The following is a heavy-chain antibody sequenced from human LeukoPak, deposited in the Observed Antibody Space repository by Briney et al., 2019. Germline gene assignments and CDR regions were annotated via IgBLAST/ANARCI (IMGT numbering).Heavy chain of an antibody. Sequence: GGSLRLSCAASGFSFSSHVMHWVRQAPGKGLEWVSGISGGGGDTYYADSVKGRFTISRDNSKNTLNLRMDSLRAEDTVLYYCAKDQNYESSGYYGGFDYWGQGTLVTVSS. V-gene: IGHV3-23*01. D-gene: IGHD3-22*01. CDR1: GFSFSSHV. CDR2: ISGGGGDT. CDR3: AKDQNYESSGYYGGFDY. J-gene: IGHJ4*02.